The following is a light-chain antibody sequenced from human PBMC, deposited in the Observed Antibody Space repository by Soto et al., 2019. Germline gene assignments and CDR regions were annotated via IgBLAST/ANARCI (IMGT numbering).Light chain of an antibody. CDR3: LQDINFPWT. J-gene: IGKJ1*01. CDR1: QSISSW. CDR2: DAS. Sequence: IHITHSPSTLSASVGDRVTITCRASQSISSWLAWYQQKPGKAPKLLIYDASSLESGVPPRFSGSGSGTDFTLAISSLQPEDSATYYCLQDINFPWTFGQGMKVDIK. V-gene: IGKV1-5*01.